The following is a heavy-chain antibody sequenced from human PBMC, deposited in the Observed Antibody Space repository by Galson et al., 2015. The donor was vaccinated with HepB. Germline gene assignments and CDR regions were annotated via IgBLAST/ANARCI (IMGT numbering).Heavy chain of an antibody. D-gene: IGHD6-13*01. Sequence: SVKVSCKASGFTFTSSAMQWVRQARGQRLEWIGWIVVGSGNTNYTQKFQERVTITRDMSTSTAYMELSSLRSEDTAVYYCAAVSARVYSSSWYPEGAFDIWGQGTMVTVSP. CDR1: GFTFTSSA. CDR3: AAVSARVYSSSWYPEGAFDI. V-gene: IGHV1-58*02. J-gene: IGHJ3*02. CDR2: IVVGSGNT.